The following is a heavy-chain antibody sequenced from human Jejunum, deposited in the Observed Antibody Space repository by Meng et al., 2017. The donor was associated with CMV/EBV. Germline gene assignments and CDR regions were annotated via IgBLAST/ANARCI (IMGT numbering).Heavy chain of an antibody. V-gene: IGHV4-31*03. D-gene: IGHD2-2*03. J-gene: IGHJ4*02. CDR3: ARVGYGEGFDY. Sequence: TCTVSGGSITNGGYYWSWIRQHPGKGLEWIGYKYYSGTPYVNPSLKTRVTMSADTSKNQLSLRLSSVTAADTAVYYCARVGYGEGFDYWGQGTLVTVSS. CDR2: KYYSGTP. CDR1: GGSITNGGYY.